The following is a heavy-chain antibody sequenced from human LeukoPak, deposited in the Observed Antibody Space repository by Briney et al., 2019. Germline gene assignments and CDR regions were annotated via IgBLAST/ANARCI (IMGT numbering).Heavy chain of an antibody. Sequence: GGSLRLSCAASGFTFSSYSMNWVRQAPGKGLEWVSHITSSSGTIYYADSVKGRCTISRDNAKNSLYLQIDGLRAEDTAVYYCVRGYYYAYHYWGQGTLVTVSS. V-gene: IGHV3-48*01. CDR2: ITSSSGTI. CDR3: VRGYYYAYHY. D-gene: IGHD5-18*01. J-gene: IGHJ4*02. CDR1: GFTFSSYS.